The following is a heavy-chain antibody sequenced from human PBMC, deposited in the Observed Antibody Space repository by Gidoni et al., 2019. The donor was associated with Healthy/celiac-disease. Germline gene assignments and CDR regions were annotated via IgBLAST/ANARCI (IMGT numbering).Heavy chain of an antibody. D-gene: IGHD2-15*01. CDR2: ISWNSGSI. CDR3: AKDRREYCNNGFDI. Sequence: EVQLLESGGGLVQPGRSLRLSCAASGFTFDDSAMNWVRQAPGKGLEWVSGISWNSGSIGYAESVKGRFTISRDNAKNSLYLQMNSLRAEDTALYYCAKDRREYCNNGFDIWGQGTMVTVSS. V-gene: IGHV3-9*01. CDR1: GFTFDDSA. J-gene: IGHJ3*02.